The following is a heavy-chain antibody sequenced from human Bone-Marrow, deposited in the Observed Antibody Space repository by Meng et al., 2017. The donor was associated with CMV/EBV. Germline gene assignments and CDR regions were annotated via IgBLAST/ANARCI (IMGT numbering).Heavy chain of an antibody. Sequence: GGSLRLSCAAPGFTFSSYAMHWVRQAPGKGLEWVAVISYDGSNKYYADSVKGRFTISRDNSKNTLYLQMNSLRAEDTAVYYCARAPRAARSSYYFDYWGQGTLVTVSS. CDR3: ARAPRAARSSYYFDY. CDR2: ISYDGSNK. CDR1: GFTFSSYA. D-gene: IGHD6-6*01. J-gene: IGHJ4*02. V-gene: IGHV3-30*04.